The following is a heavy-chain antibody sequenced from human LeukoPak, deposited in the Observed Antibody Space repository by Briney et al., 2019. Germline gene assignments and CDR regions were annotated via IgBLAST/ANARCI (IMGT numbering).Heavy chain of an antibody. J-gene: IGHJ4*02. Sequence: GGSLRLSCEASGFTLSTFWMSWVRQAPGKGLEWVANINQDGNEKHYVDSVKGRFTISRDNAKNSLYLQMNSLRAEDTAVYYCARDATPTYDILTGYPIDYWGQGTLVTVSS. CDR2: INQDGNEK. CDR1: GFTLSTFW. D-gene: IGHD3-9*01. V-gene: IGHV3-7*01. CDR3: ARDATPTYDILTGYPIDY.